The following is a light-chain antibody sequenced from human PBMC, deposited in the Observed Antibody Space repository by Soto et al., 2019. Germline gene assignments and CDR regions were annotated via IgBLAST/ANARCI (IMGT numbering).Light chain of an antibody. CDR1: QSVSSN. CDR3: HQYYNCPRP. J-gene: IGKJ1*01. CDR2: GAS. V-gene: IGKV3-15*01. Sequence: EIVMTQSPATLSVSPGERATLSCRASQSVSSNLAWYQQKPGQAPRLLIYGASTRATGIPARFSGSGSGTEFTLTISSLQSEYFAVYHCHQYYNCPRPFGQVNKVDIK.